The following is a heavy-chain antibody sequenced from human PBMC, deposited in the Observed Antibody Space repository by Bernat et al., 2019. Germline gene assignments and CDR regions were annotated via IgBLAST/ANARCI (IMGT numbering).Heavy chain of an antibody. CDR3: ARDWQQLVPLYYYYGMDV. Sequence: EVQLVESGGGLVQPGGSLRLSCVVSGFNLNNYEMNWVRQAPGKGLEWVSSISDSNYMYYADSLKGRFTISRDNAKNSLYLQMNSLRAEDTAVYYCARDWQQLVPLYYYYGMDVWGQGTTVTVS. CDR2: ISDSNYM. D-gene: IGHD6-13*01. CDR1: GFNLNNYE. V-gene: IGHV3-69-1*01. J-gene: IGHJ6*02.